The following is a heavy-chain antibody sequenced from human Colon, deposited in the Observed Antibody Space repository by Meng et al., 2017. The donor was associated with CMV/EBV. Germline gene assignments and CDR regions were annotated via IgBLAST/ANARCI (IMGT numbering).Heavy chain of an antibody. CDR1: TFDRSA. V-gene: IGHV7-4-1*02. CDR2: INTNTGNP. Sequence: TFDRSAITWLRQAPGQRPEWMGWINTNTGNPTYAQDFAGRIVFSLDTSVSTAYLQISSLKAEDTAVYYCARDYAQWLVISYYFDYWGQGTLVTVSS. CDR3: ARDYAQWLVISYYFDY. J-gene: IGHJ4*02. D-gene: IGHD6-19*01.